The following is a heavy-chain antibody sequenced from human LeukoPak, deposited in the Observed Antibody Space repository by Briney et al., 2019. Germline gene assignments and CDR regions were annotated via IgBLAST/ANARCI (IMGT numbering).Heavy chain of an antibody. J-gene: IGHJ4*02. CDR1: GFTFSSYG. V-gene: IGHV3-30*02. D-gene: IGHD6-19*01. CDR3: AKKGSSGWYGNFGY. Sequence: GGSLRLSCAASGFTFSSYGIHWVRQAPGKGLEWVAFIRYDGSNKDYADSVKGRFSISRDNSKNMLYLQMNSLRAEDTAIYYCAKKGSSGWYGNFGYWGQGTLVTVSS. CDR2: IRYDGSNK.